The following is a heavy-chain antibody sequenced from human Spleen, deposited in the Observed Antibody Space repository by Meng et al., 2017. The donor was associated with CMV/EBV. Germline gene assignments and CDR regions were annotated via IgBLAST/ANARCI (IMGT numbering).Heavy chain of an antibody. CDR3: ARALIRATIDY. J-gene: IGHJ4*02. D-gene: IGHD1-26*01. V-gene: IGHV4-59*10. CDR1: GGSFSGYY. Sequence: QVQLQQGGAGLLKPSETLSLTCAVYGGSFSGYYWSWIRQPAGKGLEWIGRIYTSGSTNYNPSLKSRVTMSVDTSKNQFSLKLSSVTAADTAVYYCARALIRATIDYWGQGTLVTVSS. CDR2: IYTSGST.